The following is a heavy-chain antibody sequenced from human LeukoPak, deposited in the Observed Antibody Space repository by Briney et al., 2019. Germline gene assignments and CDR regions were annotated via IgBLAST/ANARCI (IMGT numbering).Heavy chain of an antibody. CDR2: IYTSGST. CDR1: GGSISSGSYF. Sequence: PSETLSLTCTVSGGSISSGSYFWSWIRQPAGKGLEWIGRIYTSGSTNYNPSLKSRVTISVDTSKNQFSLKLSSVSAADTAVYYCARDRSAYFSASGSHDGMDVWGQGTTVTVSS. V-gene: IGHV4-61*02. CDR3: ARDRSAYFSASGSHDGMDV. D-gene: IGHD3-10*01. J-gene: IGHJ6*02.